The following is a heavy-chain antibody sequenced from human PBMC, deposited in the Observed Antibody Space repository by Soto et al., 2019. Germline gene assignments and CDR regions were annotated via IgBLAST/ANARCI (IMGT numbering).Heavy chain of an antibody. Sequence: GGSRRRSCAASGFTFSISAMSGGRQGPGKGLEWISTISPSGVYYTDSVTCRFTISRDNSKNTLYLQMNSLRVEDTAIYSCARLTTSWGQGALVTVSS. J-gene: IGHJ5*02. CDR3: ARLTTS. V-gene: IGHV3-23*01. CDR1: GFTFSISA. CDR2: ISPSGV.